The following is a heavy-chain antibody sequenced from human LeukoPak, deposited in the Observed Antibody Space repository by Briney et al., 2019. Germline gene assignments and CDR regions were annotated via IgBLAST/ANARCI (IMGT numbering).Heavy chain of an antibody. D-gene: IGHD2-2*02. CDR1: GYTFTSYG. J-gene: IGHJ6*02. V-gene: IGHV1-18*01. CDR2: ISAYNGNT. Sequence: ASVKVSCKASGYTFTSYGISWVRQAPGQGLEWMGWISAYNGNTNYVQKLQGRVTMTTDTSTSTAYMELRSLRSDDTAVYYCASFWYCSSTSCYIPGPYGMDVWGQGTTVTVSS. CDR3: ASFWYCSSTSCYIPGPYGMDV.